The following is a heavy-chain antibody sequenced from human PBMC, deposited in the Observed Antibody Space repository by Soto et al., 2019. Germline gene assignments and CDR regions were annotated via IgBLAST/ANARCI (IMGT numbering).Heavy chain of an antibody. Sequence: ASVKVSCKASGYTFTSYGISWVRQAPGQGLEWMSWISAYNGDTNYAQKVQGRVTMTTDTSTSTAFMELRSLRFDDTAVYYCVRDPDGHIDFDYWGQRTLVTVSS. J-gene: IGHJ4*02. CDR3: VRDPDGHIDFDY. CDR1: GYTFTSYG. V-gene: IGHV1-18*01. CDR2: ISAYNGDT.